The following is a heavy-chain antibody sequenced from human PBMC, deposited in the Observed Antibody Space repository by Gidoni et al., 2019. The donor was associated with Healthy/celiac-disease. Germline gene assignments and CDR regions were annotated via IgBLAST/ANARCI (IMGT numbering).Heavy chain of an antibody. Sequence: EVQLVESGGGLVQPGGSLRLSCAASGFTFSSYSMNWVRQAPGKGLEWVYYLSSSSSTIYYADSVKGRFTISRDNAKNSLYLQMNSLRDEDTAVYYCARDGVGSPDYYYYGMDVWGQGTTVTVSS. V-gene: IGHV3-48*02. CDR3: ARDGVGSPDYYYYGMDV. D-gene: IGHD2-15*01. CDR2: LSSSSSTI. CDR1: GFTFSSYS. J-gene: IGHJ6*02.